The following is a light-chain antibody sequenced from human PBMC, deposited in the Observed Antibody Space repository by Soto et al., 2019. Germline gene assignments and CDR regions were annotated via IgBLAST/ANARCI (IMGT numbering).Light chain of an antibody. CDR1: QSIKNL. Sequence: THSPATLSVSPGEGATLSCRASQSIKNLLAWYPQRPGQSPTLLLYYASTRATGVPARFSGSGSGTEFTLAISSLRSEDLADDYCQHYYNWPVTCGKGTRL. CDR3: QHYYNWPVT. CDR2: YAS. J-gene: IGKJ5*01. V-gene: IGKV3-15*01.